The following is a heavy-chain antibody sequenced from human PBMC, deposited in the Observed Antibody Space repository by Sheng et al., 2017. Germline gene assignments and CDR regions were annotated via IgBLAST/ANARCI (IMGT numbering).Heavy chain of an antibody. CDR3: ARGYCTNGVCPLDY. D-gene: IGHD2-8*01. J-gene: IGHJ4*02. CDR2: INHSGST. CDR1: GGSFSGYY. V-gene: IGHV4-34*01. Sequence: QVQLQQWGAGLLKPSETLSLTCAVYGGSFSGYYWSWIRQPPGKGLEWIGEINHSGSTNYNPSLKSRVTISVDTSKNQFSLKLSSVTAADTAVYYCARGYCTNGVCPLDYWGQGTLVTVSS.